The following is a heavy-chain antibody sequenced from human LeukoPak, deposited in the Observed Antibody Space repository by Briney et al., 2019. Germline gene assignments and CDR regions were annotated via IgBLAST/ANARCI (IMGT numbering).Heavy chain of an antibody. V-gene: IGHV4-38-2*01. CDR2: IYRSGST. Sequence: SETLSLTCAVSGYSISSGYYWGWIRQPPGKGLWCIGSIYRSGSTYYNPSLKSRVTISVDTSKTQFSLKLSSVTAADTAVYYCARQEYDFWSGYYIDYFDYWGQGTLVTVSS. CDR1: GYSISSGYY. CDR3: ARQEYDFWSGYYIDYFDY. D-gene: IGHD3-3*01. J-gene: IGHJ4*02.